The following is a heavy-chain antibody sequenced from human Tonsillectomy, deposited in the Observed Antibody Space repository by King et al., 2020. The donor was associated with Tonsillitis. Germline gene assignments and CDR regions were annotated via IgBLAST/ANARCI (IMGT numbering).Heavy chain of an antibody. CDR1: GGSISSYY. D-gene: IGHD1-14*01. J-gene: IGHJ4*02. Sequence: VQLQESGPGLVKPSETLSLTCTVSGGSISSYYWSWIRQPPGKGLEWIGYIYYSGSTNYNPSLKSRVTISVDTSKNQFSLKLSSVTAADTAVYYCARDNPESTLDYWGQGTLVTVSS. V-gene: IGHV4-59*01. CDR3: ARDNPESTLDY. CDR2: IYYSGST.